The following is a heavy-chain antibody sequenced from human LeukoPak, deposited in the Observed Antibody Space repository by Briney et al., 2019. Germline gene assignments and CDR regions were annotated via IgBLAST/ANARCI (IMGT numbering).Heavy chain of an antibody. CDR2: IRIGGGGT. J-gene: IGHJ5*02. CDR1: GFDLTTYA. V-gene: IGHV3-23*01. Sequence: GGTLRLSCAASGFDLTTYAMTWVRQAPAKGLEWVSSIRIGGGGTYYADSVKGLFTISRDNSENTLHLQMNNLRAEDTARYFCARCMVLSQGWCNWFDPWGQGTLVTVSS. D-gene: IGHD6-13*01. CDR3: ARCMVLSQGWCNWFDP.